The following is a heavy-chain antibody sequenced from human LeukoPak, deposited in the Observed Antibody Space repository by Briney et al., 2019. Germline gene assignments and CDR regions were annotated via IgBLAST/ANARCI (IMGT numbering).Heavy chain of an antibody. CDR2: IYPDDSDT. J-gene: IGHJ6*03. V-gene: IGHV5-51*01. D-gene: IGHD2-2*01. Sequence: GESLKISCKGSGYSFTSYWIGWVRQMPGKGLEWMGIIYPDDSDTRYSPSFQGQITISADKSISTAYLQWSSLKASDTAMYYCARLHIVVVPAAWGFDYYYMDVWGKGTTVTVSS. CDR3: ARLHIVVVPAAWGFDYYYMDV. CDR1: GYSFTSYW.